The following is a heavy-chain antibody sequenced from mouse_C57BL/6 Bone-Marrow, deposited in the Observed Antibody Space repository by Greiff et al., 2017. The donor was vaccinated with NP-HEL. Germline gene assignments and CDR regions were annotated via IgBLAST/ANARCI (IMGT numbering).Heavy chain of an antibody. CDR3: VRPDYYGSSYWYFDV. Sequence: DVKLVESGGGLVQPKGSLKLSCAASGFTFNTYAMHWVRQAPGKGLEWVARIRSKSSNYATYYADSVKDRLTISRDDSQSMLYLQMNNLKTEDTAMYYCVRPDYYGSSYWYFDVWGTGTTVTVSS. V-gene: IGHV10-3*01. D-gene: IGHD1-1*01. CDR2: IRSKSSNYAT. CDR1: GFTFNTYA. J-gene: IGHJ1*03.